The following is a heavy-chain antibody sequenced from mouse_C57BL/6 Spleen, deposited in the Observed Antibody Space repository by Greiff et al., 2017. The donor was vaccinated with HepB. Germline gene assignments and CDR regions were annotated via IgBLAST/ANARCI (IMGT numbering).Heavy chain of an antibody. CDR1: GYSITSGYY. Sequence: EVKLMESGPGLVKPSQSLSLTCSVTGYSITSGYYWNWIRQFPGNKLEWMGYISYDGSNNYNPSLKNRISITRYTSKNQFFLKLNSVTTEDTATYYCARKRTYYYGSSYKGYYAMDYWGQGTSVTVSS. CDR2: ISYDGSN. J-gene: IGHJ4*01. V-gene: IGHV3-6*01. D-gene: IGHD1-1*01. CDR3: ARKRTYYYGSSYKGYYAMDY.